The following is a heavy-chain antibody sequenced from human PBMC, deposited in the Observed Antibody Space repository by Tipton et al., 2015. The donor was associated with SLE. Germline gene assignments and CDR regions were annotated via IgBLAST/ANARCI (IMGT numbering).Heavy chain of an antibody. CDR1: GYDFPGYY. CDR3: ARADTFYSSFHI. CDR2: VYPRDSEV. Sequence: QLVQSGAEVKKAGETLKISCKGSGYDFPGYYIAWVRQTPGKGLEWVGMVYPRDSEVRYSPSFQGHDTVSADNSISTAFLQWDSLKVSDTGVYYCARADTFYSSFHIWGQGTMVTVSS. V-gene: IGHV5-51*03. J-gene: IGHJ3*02. D-gene: IGHD2/OR15-2a*01.